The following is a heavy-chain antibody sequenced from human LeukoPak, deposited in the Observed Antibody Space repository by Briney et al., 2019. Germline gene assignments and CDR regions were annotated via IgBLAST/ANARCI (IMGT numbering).Heavy chain of an antibody. V-gene: IGHV1-24*01. CDR3: ATASDCGGDCYFDY. CDR1: GYTFTSYG. CDR2: FDPEDGET. Sequence: ASVKVSCKASGYTFTSYGISWVRQPPGQGLEWMGGFDPEDGETIYAQKFQGRVTMTEDTSTDTAYMELSSLRSEDTAVYYCATASDCGGDCYFDYWGQGTLVTVSS. D-gene: IGHD2-21*02. J-gene: IGHJ4*02.